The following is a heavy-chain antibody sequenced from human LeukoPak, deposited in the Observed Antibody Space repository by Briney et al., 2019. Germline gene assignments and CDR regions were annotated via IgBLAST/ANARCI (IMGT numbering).Heavy chain of an antibody. CDR1: GGSIGGYY. Sequence: SETLSLTCTVSGGSIGGYYWSWIRQPPGKGLEWIGYIYYSGSTNYNPSLKSRVTISVDTSKNQFSLKLSSVTAADTAVYYCARVLIWFGEYLDAFDIWGQGTMVTVSS. V-gene: IGHV4-59*01. D-gene: IGHD3-10*01. J-gene: IGHJ3*02. CDR3: ARVLIWFGEYLDAFDI. CDR2: IYYSGST.